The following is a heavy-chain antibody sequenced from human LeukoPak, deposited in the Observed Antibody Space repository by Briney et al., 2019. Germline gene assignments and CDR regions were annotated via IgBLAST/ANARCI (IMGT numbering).Heavy chain of an antibody. J-gene: IGHJ5*02. CDR3: ARVGILSFGLFDP. D-gene: IGHD3-3*01. V-gene: IGHV1-8*01. CDR2: TNPNSGNT. Sequence: ASVKVSCKASGYTFTSYDINWVRQATGQGLEWMGWTNPNSGNTGYAQKFQGRVTMTRNTSISTAYMELSSLRSEDTAVYYCARVGILSFGLFDPWGQGTLVTVSS. CDR1: GYTFTSYD.